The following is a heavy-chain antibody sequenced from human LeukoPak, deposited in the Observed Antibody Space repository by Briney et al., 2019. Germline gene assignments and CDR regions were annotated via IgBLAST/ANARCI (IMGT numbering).Heavy chain of an antibody. CDR3: SKGRYTADF. J-gene: IGHJ4*02. CDR1: GFTFSSYA. D-gene: IGHD5-18*01. Sequence: GGSLRLSCAASGFTFSSYAMSSGRQAPGKGLEWVLDISGSGSSTYYADSVKERFIISRDNSKNTLYLQMNSLRAEDTAVYYCSKGRYTADFWGQGTLVTVSS. V-gene: IGHV3-23*01. CDR2: ISGSGSST.